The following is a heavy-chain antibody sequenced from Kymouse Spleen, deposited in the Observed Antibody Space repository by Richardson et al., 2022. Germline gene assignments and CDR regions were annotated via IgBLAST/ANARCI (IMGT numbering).Heavy chain of an antibody. V-gene: IGHV3-33*01. CDR2: IWYDGSNK. J-gene: IGHJ5*02. CDR1: GFTFSSYG. CDR3: GITIFGAGDP. Sequence: QVQLVESGGGVVQPGRSLRLSCAASGFTFSSYGMHWVRQAPGKGLEWVAVIWYDGSNKYYADSVKGRFTISRDNSKNTLYLQMNSLRAEDTAVYYCGITIFGAGDPWGQGTLVTVSS. D-gene: IGHD3-3*01.